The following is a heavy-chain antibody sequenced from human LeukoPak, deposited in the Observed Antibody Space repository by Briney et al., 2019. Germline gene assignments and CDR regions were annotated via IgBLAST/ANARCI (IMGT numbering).Heavy chain of an antibody. CDR2: VYPGDSDT. D-gene: IGHD1-1*01. CDR1: GYSFTSYW. V-gene: IGHV5-51*01. J-gene: IGHJ4*02. Sequence: GESLKISCKGSGYSFTSYWIGWVRRMPGKGLEWMGIVYPGDSDTRYSPSFQGQVTISADKSISTAYLQWSSLKASDSAMYYCARQSKLGTLLDWGQGTLVTVSS. CDR3: ARQSKLGTLLD.